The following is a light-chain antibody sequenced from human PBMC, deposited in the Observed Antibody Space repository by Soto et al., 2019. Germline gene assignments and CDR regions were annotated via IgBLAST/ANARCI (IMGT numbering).Light chain of an antibody. J-gene: IGKJ5*01. Sequence: EIVLTQSPATLSLSPGESATLSCGASQSVSSNYLAWYQQKPGLAPRLLIYDASSRSAGIPDRFSGSGSGTDFTLTISRLEPEDFALYYYQQYGNSPVTFGQGTRLEIK. CDR2: DAS. CDR3: QQYGNSPVT. CDR1: QSVSSNY. V-gene: IGKV3D-20*01.